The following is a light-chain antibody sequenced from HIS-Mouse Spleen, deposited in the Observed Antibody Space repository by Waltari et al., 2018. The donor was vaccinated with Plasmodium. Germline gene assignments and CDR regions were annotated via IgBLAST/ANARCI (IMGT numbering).Light chain of an antibody. J-gene: IGLJ3*02. CDR2: DDS. Sequence: SYELTQPPSVSVSPGQQARITCSGDHLPKKYAYWYQQKSGQAPVPVIYDDSKRPSGIPERVCGSSSGTMATLTISGAQVEDGADYYCYSTDSSGNHRVFGGGTKLTVL. V-gene: IGLV3-10*01. CDR1: HLPKKY. CDR3: YSTDSSGNHRV.